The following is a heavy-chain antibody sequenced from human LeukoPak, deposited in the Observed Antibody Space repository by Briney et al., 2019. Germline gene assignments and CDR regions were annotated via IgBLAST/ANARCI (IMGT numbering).Heavy chain of an antibody. D-gene: IGHD1-26*01. Sequence: GGSLRLSCAASGFTFSTYWMYWVRQAPGKGLGWVSRINTDGRNTGYADSVKGGFTISRDNAKNTLYLQMTILTAEDTAVYYCARVGKSGSYYYFDYWGQGTLVTVSS. J-gene: IGHJ4*02. CDR3: ARVGKSGSYYYFDY. CDR2: INTDGRNT. V-gene: IGHV3-74*01. CDR1: GFTFSTYW.